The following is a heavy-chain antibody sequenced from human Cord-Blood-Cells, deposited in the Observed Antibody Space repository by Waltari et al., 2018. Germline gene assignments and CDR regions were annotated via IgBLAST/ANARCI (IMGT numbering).Heavy chain of an antibody. J-gene: IGHJ6*03. CDR1: GGTVSTYG. Sequence: QVQLVQLVAAVKKAGDAVYFACDASGGTVSTYGISWVRQAPGPGLEWLGGIIPILGTTNYAQKFQDRVTSTADETASTAYMELSSLRSEDTAVYYCASVLLWFGELPHYYYYMDVWGKGTTVTVSS. CDR3: ASVLLWFGELPHYYYYMDV. D-gene: IGHD3-10*01. V-gene: IGHV1-69*01. CDR2: IIPILGTT.